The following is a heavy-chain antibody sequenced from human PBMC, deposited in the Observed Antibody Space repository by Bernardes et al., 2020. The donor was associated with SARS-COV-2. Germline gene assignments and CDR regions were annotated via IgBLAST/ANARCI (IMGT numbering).Heavy chain of an antibody. V-gene: IGHV4-31*03. Sequence: SETLSLTCTVSGVSISSGGYYWSWIRQHTGKGLEWTGYIYYSGSTYYNPSLKSRVTISIDTSKNQFPLMLSSVTAADTAVYYCARSLSATMIVVVRTVDAFDIWGQGTMVTVSS. CDR1: GVSISSGGYY. CDR3: ARSLSATMIVVVRTVDAFDI. D-gene: IGHD3-22*01. J-gene: IGHJ3*02. CDR2: IYYSGST.